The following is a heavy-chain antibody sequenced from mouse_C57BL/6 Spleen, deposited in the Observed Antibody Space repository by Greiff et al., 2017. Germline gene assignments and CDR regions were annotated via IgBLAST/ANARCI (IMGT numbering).Heavy chain of an antibody. V-gene: IGHV1-64*01. CDR2: IHPNSGST. Sequence: QVQLKQPGAELVKPGASVKLSCKASGYTFTSYWMHWVKQRPGQGLEWIGMIHPNSGSTNYNEKFKSKATLTVDKSSSTAYMQLSSLTSEDSAVYFCARLGGYYAMDYWGQGTSVTVS. CDR3: ARLGGYYAMDY. J-gene: IGHJ4*01. CDR1: GYTFTSYW. D-gene: IGHD4-1*01.